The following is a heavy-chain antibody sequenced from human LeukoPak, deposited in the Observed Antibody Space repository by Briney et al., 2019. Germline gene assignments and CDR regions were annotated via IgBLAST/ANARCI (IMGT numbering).Heavy chain of an antibody. V-gene: IGHV3-66*01. J-gene: IGHJ4*02. CDR2: IYSGGST. D-gene: IGHD5-12*01. CDR1: GFTVSSNY. CDR3: ASRRGYSGYDTDQPFDY. Sequence: GGSLGLSCAASGFTVSSNYMSWVGQAPGKGLEWVSVIYSGGSTYYADSVKGRFTISRDNSKNTLYLQMNSLRAEDTTVYYCASRRGYSGYDTDQPFDYWGQGTLVTVSS.